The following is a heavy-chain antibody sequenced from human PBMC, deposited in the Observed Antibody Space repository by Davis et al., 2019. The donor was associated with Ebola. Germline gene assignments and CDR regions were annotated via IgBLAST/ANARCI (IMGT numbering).Heavy chain of an antibody. J-gene: IGHJ5*02. CDR3: AKAHSSSWLNNWFEP. D-gene: IGHD6-13*01. Sequence: GESLKISCRGFGYTFTNYWIGWVRQMPGKGLEWMGMIYPGDTETKYRPSFQGQVTISVDNSIHTAFLQWDSLKASDSAMYYCAKAHSSSWLNNWFEPWGQGTLVTVSS. CDR2: IYPGDTET. CDR1: GYTFTNYW. V-gene: IGHV5-51*01.